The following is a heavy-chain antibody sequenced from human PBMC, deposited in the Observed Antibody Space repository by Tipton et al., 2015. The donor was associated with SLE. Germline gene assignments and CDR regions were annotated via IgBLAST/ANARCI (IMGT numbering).Heavy chain of an antibody. J-gene: IGHJ4*02. CDR1: GYTFSNYY. V-gene: IGHV1-46*01. Sequence: QLVQSGPEVKKPGASVKISCKASGYTFSNYYIHWVRQAPGQGLEWMGIINPSLDTTSYAQRFQGRVTMTRDTSSSTVYMELSSLTSEDTAVYFCARRAVVPSGNEAYFDYWGQGTLVTVSS. CDR2: INPSLDTT. CDR3: ARRAVVPSGNEAYFDY. D-gene: IGHD2-2*01.